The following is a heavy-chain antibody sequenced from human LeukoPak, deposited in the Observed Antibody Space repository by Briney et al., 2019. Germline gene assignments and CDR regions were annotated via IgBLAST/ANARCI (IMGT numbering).Heavy chain of an antibody. J-gene: IGHJ5*02. CDR1: GYTFTGYY. D-gene: IGHD6-13*01. Sequence: ASVKVSCKASGYTFTGYYMHWVRQATGQGLEWMGWMNPNSGNTGYAQKFQGRVTMTRNTSISTAYMELSSLRSEDTAVYYCAGKSSSWNNWFDPWGQGTLVTVSS. CDR2: MNPNSGNT. CDR3: AGKSSSWNNWFDP. V-gene: IGHV1-8*02.